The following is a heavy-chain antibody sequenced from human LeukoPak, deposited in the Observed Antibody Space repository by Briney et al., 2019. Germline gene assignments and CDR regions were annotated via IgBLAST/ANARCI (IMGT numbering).Heavy chain of an antibody. V-gene: IGHV4-39*01. D-gene: IGHD3-16*01. CDR2: IYYSGST. J-gene: IGHJ3*02. CDR1: GGSISSSSYY. Sequence: SSETLSLTCTVSGGSISSSSYYWGWIRQPPGKGLEWIGSIYYSGSTYYNPSLKSRVTISVDTSKNQFSLKLSSVTAADTAVYYCARLSPGEGAFDIWGQGTMVTVPS. CDR3: ARLSPGEGAFDI.